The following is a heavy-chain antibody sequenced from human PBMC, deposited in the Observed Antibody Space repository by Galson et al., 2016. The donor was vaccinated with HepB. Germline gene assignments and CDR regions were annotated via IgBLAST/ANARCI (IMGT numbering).Heavy chain of an antibody. CDR1: GFTFSNYG. V-gene: IGHV3-23*01. D-gene: IGHD1-26*01. CDR2: ISRSGDST. CDR3: VQGSTAPAV. J-gene: IGHJ4*02. Sequence: SLRLSCAASGFTFSNYGMTWVHQAPGKGLEVVSSISRSGDSTDYADSVKGRFTISRDNSKNTLSLQMNSLTADDTAIYYCVQGSTAPAVWGQGTLVSVSS.